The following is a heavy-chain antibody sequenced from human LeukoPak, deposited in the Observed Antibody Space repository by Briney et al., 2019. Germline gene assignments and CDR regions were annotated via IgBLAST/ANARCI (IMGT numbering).Heavy chain of an antibody. CDR3: VKDSIGYNRPGDF. CDR2: ISGSGSNT. D-gene: IGHD3-22*01. Sequence: GGSLRLSCAASGFTFGSCAMNWVRQAPGKGLGWVSTISGSGSNTYYADSVKGRFTISRDNSRNTLYLQMNSLGAEDTALYYCVKDSIGYNRPGDFWGQGTPVTVSS. CDR1: GFTFGSCA. J-gene: IGHJ4*02. V-gene: IGHV3-23*01.